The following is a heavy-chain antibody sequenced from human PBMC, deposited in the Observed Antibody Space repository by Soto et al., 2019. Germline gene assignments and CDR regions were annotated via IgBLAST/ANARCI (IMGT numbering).Heavy chain of an antibody. Sequence: PGESLEISCKGSGHIFSNYWIAWVRQMPGKGLEWMGIIYPGDSDTRYSPSFQGQVTITVDKSINTAMYYCARQRLWGTSGYYYFENWGQGTLVTVSS. D-gene: IGHD3-22*01. CDR2: IYPGDSDT. CDR1: GHIFSNYW. V-gene: IGHV5-51*01. J-gene: IGHJ4*02. CDR3: FEN.